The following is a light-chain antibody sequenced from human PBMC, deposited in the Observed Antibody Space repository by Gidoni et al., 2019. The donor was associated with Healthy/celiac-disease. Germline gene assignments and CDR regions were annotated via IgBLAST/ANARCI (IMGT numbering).Light chain of an antibody. Sequence: EIVFTPSPATLSLSPGEIATLSCRASQSVSSYLAWYQQKPGQAPRLLIDDASNRATGIPARFSGSGSGTDFTLTISSLEPEDFAVYYCQQRSNWPLALTFGGGTKVEIK. CDR3: QQRSNWPLALT. CDR1: QSVSSY. CDR2: DAS. J-gene: IGKJ4*01. V-gene: IGKV3-11*01.